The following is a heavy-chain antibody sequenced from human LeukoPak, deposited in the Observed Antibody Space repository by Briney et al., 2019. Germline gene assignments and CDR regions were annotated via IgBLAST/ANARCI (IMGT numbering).Heavy chain of an antibody. J-gene: IGHJ6*02. V-gene: IGHV4-59*01. CDR3: ARDAFYGDYYYYGMDV. CDR1: GGSISSYY. D-gene: IGHD4-17*01. CDR2: IYYSGST. Sequence: SETLSLTCTVSGGSISSYYWSWIRQPPGKGLEWIGYIYYSGSTNYNPSLKSRVTISVDTSKNQFSLKLSSVTAADTAVYYCARDAFYGDYYYYGMDVWGQGTTVTVSS.